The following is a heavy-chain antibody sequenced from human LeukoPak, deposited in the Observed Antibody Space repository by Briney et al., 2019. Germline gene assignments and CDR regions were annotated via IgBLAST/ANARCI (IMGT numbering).Heavy chain of an antibody. Sequence: ASVKVSCKASGYTFTSYGISWVRQAPGQGLEWMGWISAYNGNKNFAQKLQGRVTMTTDTSTGTAYMELRSLRSDDTAVYYCARDYSSSWWEDYYYYYMDVWGKGTTVTVSS. CDR3: ARDYSSSWWEDYYYYYMDV. CDR2: ISAYNGNK. J-gene: IGHJ6*03. CDR1: GYTFTSYG. V-gene: IGHV1-18*01. D-gene: IGHD6-13*01.